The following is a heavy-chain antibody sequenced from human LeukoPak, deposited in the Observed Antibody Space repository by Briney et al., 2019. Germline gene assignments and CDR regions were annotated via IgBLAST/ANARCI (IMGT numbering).Heavy chain of an antibody. J-gene: IGHJ3*02. CDR1: GGSISSSSYY. CDR3: AREIAAAGRDPDAFDI. Sequence: SETLSLTCTVSGGSISSSSYYWGWIRQPPGKGLEWIGSIYYSGSTYYNPSLKSRVTISVDTSKNQFSLKLSSVTAADTAVYYCAREIAAAGRDPDAFDIWGQGTTVTVSS. D-gene: IGHD6-13*01. V-gene: IGHV4-39*07. CDR2: IYYSGST.